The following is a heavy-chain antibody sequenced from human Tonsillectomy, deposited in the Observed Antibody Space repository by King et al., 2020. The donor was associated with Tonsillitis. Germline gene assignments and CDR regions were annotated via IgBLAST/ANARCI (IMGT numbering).Heavy chain of an antibody. Sequence: VQLVESGGGLVQPGRSLRLSCAASGFTFDDYAMHWVRQAPGKGLEWVSGISWNSGSIGYADSVKGRFTISRDNAKNSLYLQMNSLRAEDTALYYCAKDSRGVGATFSLFDYWGQGTLVTVSS. CDR2: ISWNSGSI. J-gene: IGHJ4*02. CDR3: AKDSRGVGATFSLFDY. V-gene: IGHV3-9*01. CDR1: GFTFDDYA. D-gene: IGHD1-26*01.